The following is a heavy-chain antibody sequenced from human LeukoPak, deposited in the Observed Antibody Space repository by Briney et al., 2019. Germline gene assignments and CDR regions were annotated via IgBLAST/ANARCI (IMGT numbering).Heavy chain of an antibody. CDR1: GFTFSSYA. CDR2: ISGSGGST. V-gene: IGHV3-23*01. D-gene: IGHD5-18*01. Sequence: GGSLRLSCAASGFTFSSYAMSWVRQAPGKGLEWVSAISGSGGSTYYADSVKGRFTIPRDNSKNTLYLQMNSLRAEDTAVYYCAKDAWVTGAPYYFGYWGQGTLVTVSS. J-gene: IGHJ4*02. CDR3: AKDAWVTGAPYYFGY.